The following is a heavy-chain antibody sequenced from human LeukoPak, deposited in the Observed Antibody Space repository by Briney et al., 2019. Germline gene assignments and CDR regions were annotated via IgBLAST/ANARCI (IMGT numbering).Heavy chain of an antibody. CDR2: ISYDGSNK. V-gene: IGHV3-30*03. CDR1: GFTFSSYG. D-gene: IGHD3-10*01. CDR3: ARDSVDCRGCAFDL. J-gene: IGHJ3*01. Sequence: GGSLRLSCAASGFTFSSYGMHWVRQAPGKGLEWVAVISYDGSNKYYADSVKGRFTISRDNAKKSLYLQMDSLRGEDTALYYCARDSVDCRGCAFDLWGQGTMVTVSS.